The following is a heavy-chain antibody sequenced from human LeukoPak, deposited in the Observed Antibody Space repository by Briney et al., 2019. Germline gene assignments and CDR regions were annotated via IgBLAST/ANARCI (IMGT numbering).Heavy chain of an antibody. D-gene: IGHD6-19*01. CDR1: GGSFSGYY. J-gene: IGHJ4*02. CDR2: INHSGST. V-gene: IGHV4-34*01. CDR3: ARGPGIAVV. Sequence: SETPSLTCAVYGGSFSGYYWSWIRQPPGKGLEWIGEINHSGSTNYNPSLKSRVTISVDTSKNQFSLKLSSVTAADTAVYYCARGPGIAVVWGQGTLVTVSS.